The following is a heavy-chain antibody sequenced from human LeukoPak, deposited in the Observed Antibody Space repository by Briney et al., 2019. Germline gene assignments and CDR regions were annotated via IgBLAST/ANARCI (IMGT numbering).Heavy chain of an antibody. CDR3: ARDIPTDDYGDD. J-gene: IGHJ4*02. CDR2: IIPILGIA. CDR1: GGTFSSYT. Sequence: ASVKVSCKASGGTFSSYTISWVRQAPGQGLEWMGGIIPILGIANYAQKLQGRVTMTTDTSTSTAYMELRSLRSDDTAVYYCARDIPTDDYGDDWGQGTLVTVSS. V-gene: IGHV1-69*10. D-gene: IGHD2-2*02.